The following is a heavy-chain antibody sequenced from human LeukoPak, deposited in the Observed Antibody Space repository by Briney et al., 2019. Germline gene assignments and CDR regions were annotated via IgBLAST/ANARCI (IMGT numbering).Heavy chain of an antibody. CDR1: GFTFDHYA. D-gene: IGHD3-22*01. Sequence: GGSLRLSCAASGFTFDHYAMHWVRQAPGKGPEWVSLVSVNADSTSYADSVRGRFTISRDNNNNSLYLQMHSLRTDDTALYYCVKGVVYDSSGYFHLDYWGQGTLVTVSS. CDR2: VSVNADST. J-gene: IGHJ4*02. V-gene: IGHV3-43*02. CDR3: VKGVVYDSSGYFHLDY.